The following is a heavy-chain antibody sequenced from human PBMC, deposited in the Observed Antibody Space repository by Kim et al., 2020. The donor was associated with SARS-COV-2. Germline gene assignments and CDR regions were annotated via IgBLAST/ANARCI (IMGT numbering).Heavy chain of an antibody. Sequence: ASVKVSCKASGYTFTSYGISWVRQAPGQGLEWMGWISAYNGNTNYAQKLQGRVTMTTDTSTSTAYMELRSLRSDDTAVYYCARDPWVIVVVPAANGGLDYWGQGTLVTVSS. V-gene: IGHV1-18*01. CDR1: GYTFTSYG. J-gene: IGHJ4*02. CDR2: ISAYNGNT. D-gene: IGHD2-2*01. CDR3: ARDPWVIVVVPAANGGLDY.